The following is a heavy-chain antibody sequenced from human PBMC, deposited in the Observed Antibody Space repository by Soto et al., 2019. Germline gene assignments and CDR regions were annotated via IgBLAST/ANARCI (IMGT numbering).Heavy chain of an antibody. CDR3: ARGTVTTSFSLYYYGIDV. CDR1: SGSISSYY. D-gene: IGHD4-4*01. CDR2: IYYSGST. J-gene: IGHJ6*02. Sequence: SDTLSLTCTVSSGSISSYYWSWIRQPPGKGLEWIGYIYYSGSTNYNPSLKSRVTISVDTSKNQFSLKLSSVTAADTAVYYCARGTVTTSFSLYYYGIDVSGQGTTVTRSS. V-gene: IGHV4-59*07.